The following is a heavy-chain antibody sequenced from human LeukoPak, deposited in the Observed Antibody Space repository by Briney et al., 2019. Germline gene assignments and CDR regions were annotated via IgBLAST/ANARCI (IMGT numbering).Heavy chain of an antibody. Sequence: ASVKVSCKASGYTFTSYYMHWVRQAPGQGLEWMGIINPSGGSTSYAQKFQGRVTMTRDTSTSTVYMELSSLRSEDTAVYYCAKVLDPMVGAAIWFDPWGQGTLVTVSS. CDR3: AKVLDPMVGAAIWFDP. V-gene: IGHV1-46*01. J-gene: IGHJ5*02. D-gene: IGHD1-26*01. CDR2: INPSGGST. CDR1: GYTFTSYY.